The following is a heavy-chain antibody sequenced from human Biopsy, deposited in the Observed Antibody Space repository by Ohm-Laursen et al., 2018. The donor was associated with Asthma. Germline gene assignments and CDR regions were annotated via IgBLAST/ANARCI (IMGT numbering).Heavy chain of an antibody. CDR2: ISVYNGNT. Sequence: ASVKVSCKTSGYTFNNAGITWVRQAPGQVLEWMGWISVYNGNTKVAQKLQDRVTMITDTSTSTAYMELRSLRSDDTAVYFCARAVDYSHYYGIDVWGQGTTVTVS. D-gene: IGHD3-10*01. CDR3: ARAVDYSHYYGIDV. CDR1: GYTFNNAG. J-gene: IGHJ6*02. V-gene: IGHV1-18*01.